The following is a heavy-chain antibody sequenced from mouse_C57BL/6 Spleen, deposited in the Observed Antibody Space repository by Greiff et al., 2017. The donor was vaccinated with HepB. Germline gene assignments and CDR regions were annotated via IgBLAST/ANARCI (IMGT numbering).Heavy chain of an antibody. CDR3: ARRRGGYAMDY. V-gene: IGHV5-17*01. CDR2: ISSGSSTI. CDR1: GFTFSDYG. Sequence: EVQVVESGGGLVKPGGSLKLSCAASGFTFSDYGMHWVRQAPEKGLEWVAYISSGSSTIYYADTVKGRFTISRDNAKNTLFLQMTSLRSEDTAMYYCARRRGGYAMDYWGQGTSVTVSS. J-gene: IGHJ4*01.